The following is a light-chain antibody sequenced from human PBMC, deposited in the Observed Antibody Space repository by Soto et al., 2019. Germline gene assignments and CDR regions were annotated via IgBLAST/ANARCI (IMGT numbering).Light chain of an antibody. CDR1: QSISSY. CDR3: QQSYSTPMYT. CDR2: AAS. V-gene: IGKV1-39*01. J-gene: IGKJ2*01. Sequence: DIQMTQSPSSLSASVGDRVTITCRASQSISSYLNWYQQKPGKAPKLLIYAASSLQSGVPSRFSGSGSGTDFTLTISSLQPEDFATYYCQQSYSTPMYTFGQGTKXXIK.